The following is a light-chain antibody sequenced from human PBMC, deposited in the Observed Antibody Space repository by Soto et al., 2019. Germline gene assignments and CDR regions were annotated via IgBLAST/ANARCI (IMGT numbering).Light chain of an antibody. J-gene: IGLJ2*01. CDR2: DVS. CDR1: SSDVGGYNY. V-gene: IGLV2-11*01. Sequence: QSALTQPRSVSGSPGQSATISCTGTSSDVGGYNYVSWYQQHPGKAPKLMIYDVSKWPSGVPDRFSGSKSGNTASLTISGLQAEDEADYYCCSYAGATAVFGGGTKLTVL. CDR3: CSYAGATAV.